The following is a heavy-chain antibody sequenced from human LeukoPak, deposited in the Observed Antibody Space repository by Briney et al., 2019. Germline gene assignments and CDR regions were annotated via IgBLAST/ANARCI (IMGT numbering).Heavy chain of an antibody. D-gene: IGHD6-19*01. CDR2: IYSGGST. CDR3: ARGQSSGWSAREH. V-gene: IGHV3-66*02. J-gene: IGHJ1*01. Sequence: GGSLRLSCAASGFTVSSNYMSWVRQAPGKGLEWVSVIYSGGSTYYADSVKGRFTISRDNSKNTLYLQMNSLRAEDTAVYYCARGQSSGWSAREHWGQGTLVTVSS. CDR1: GFTVSSNY.